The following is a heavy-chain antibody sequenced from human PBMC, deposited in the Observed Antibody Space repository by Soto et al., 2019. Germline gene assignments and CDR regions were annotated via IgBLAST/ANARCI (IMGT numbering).Heavy chain of an antibody. CDR3: AGRDGYTT. CDR2: IIPTFGLP. Sequence: VQLVQSGSEVITPGSSVTVSCKASGTTFSSYDINWVRQAPGQGLEWMGGIIPTFGLPNYSQKFQDRLTITADESTTTAYMALSSLTSEDTAIYFCAGRDGYTTWGQGTLVTVSA. CDR1: GTTFSSYD. J-gene: IGHJ5*02. V-gene: IGHV1-69*01. D-gene: IGHD5-12*01.